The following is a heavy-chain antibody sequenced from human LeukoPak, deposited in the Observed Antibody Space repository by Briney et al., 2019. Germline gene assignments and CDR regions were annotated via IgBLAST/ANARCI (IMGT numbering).Heavy chain of an antibody. D-gene: IGHD2-2*01. Sequence: RASVKVSCKASGYTFTNYAMHWVRQAPGQRLEWMAWTTPGDGNTRYSQKFQGRVTITSDTSASTTYMELSSLRSEDTAVYYCARDRVVPAPKPAQSPPPFDYWGQGTLVTVSS. V-gene: IGHV1-3*01. CDR2: TTPGDGNT. J-gene: IGHJ4*02. CDR3: ARDRVVPAPKPAQSPPPFDY. CDR1: GYTFTNYA.